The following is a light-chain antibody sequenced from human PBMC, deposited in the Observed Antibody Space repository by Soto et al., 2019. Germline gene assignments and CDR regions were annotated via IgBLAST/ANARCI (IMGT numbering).Light chain of an antibody. CDR2: WAS. Sequence: DIVMTQSPDSLAVSLGERATINCKSSQSILYSSNNKNYLAWYQQKPGQPPKLLIYWASTRESGVPDRFSGSGSGTDFTLTISRLQAEDVAVYSCQQYYSAPWTFGQGTKVEFK. CDR3: QQYYSAPWT. J-gene: IGKJ1*01. CDR1: QSILYSSNNKNY. V-gene: IGKV4-1*01.